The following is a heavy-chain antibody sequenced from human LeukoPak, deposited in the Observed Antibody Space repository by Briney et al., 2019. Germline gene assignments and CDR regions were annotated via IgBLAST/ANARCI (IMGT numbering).Heavy chain of an antibody. D-gene: IGHD1-26*01. J-gene: IGHJ4*02. CDR2: ISYDGSNK. CDR3: ARGGSPWLGGSYYFDY. CDR1: GFTFSSYA. Sequence: GGSLRLSCAASGFTFSSYAMHWVRQAPGKGLEWVAVISYDGSNKYYADSVKGRFTISRDNSKNTLYLQMNSLRAEDTAVYYCARGGSPWLGGSYYFDYWGQGTLVTVSS. V-gene: IGHV3-30-3*01.